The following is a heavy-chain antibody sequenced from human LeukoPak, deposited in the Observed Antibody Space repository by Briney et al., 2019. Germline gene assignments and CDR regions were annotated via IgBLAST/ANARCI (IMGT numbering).Heavy chain of an antibody. CDR3: ARGTPSSSGWLYYGMDV. CDR1: GFTFSSYA. D-gene: IGHD6-19*01. J-gene: IGHJ6*02. CDR2: ISYDGSNK. V-gene: IGHV3-30-3*01. Sequence: HPGGSLRLSCAASGFTFSSYAMHWVRQAPGKGLEWVAVISYDGSNKYYADSVKGRFTISRGNSKNTLYLQMNSLRAEDTAVYYCARGTPSSSGWLYYGMDVWGQGTTVTVSS.